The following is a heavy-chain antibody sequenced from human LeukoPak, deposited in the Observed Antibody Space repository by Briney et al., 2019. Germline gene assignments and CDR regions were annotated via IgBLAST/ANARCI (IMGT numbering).Heavy chain of an antibody. D-gene: IGHD5-18*01. V-gene: IGHV3-30*02. CDR3: AGGYSYGFAS. CDR2: IKFDGSNK. CDR1: GFTFSSYW. Sequence: GGSLRLSCAASGFTFSSYWMHWVRQAPGKGLEWVAFIKFDGSNKYYADSVKGRFTISRDNSKNTLYLQMNTLRAEDTAVYYCAGGYSYGFASWGQGTLVTVSS. J-gene: IGHJ4*02.